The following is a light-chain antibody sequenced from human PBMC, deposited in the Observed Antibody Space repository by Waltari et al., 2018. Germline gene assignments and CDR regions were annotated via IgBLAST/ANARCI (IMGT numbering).Light chain of an antibody. J-gene: IGLJ2*01. V-gene: IGLV1-44*01. CDR3: AAWDDSLIGRV. CDR1: SSNIGTNT. CDR2: ANY. Sequence: QSVLTQPPSTSGTPGQTVTISCSRSSSNIGTNTVTWYQQFPGTAPKVLVFANYHRPSGVPDRFSASKSGTSASLVISGLQSEDEGDYFCAAWDDSLIGRVFGGGTTLTVL.